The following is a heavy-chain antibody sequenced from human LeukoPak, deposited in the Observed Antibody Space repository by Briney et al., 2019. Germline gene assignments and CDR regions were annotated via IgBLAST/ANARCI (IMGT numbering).Heavy chain of an antibody. J-gene: IGHJ6*02. D-gene: IGHD5-12*01. Sequence: GAPVKVSCKASGFTFTSSAMQWVRQARGQRLEWIGWIVVGSGNTNYAQKFQERVTITRDMSTSTAYMELSSLRSEDTAVYYCAADSNVDIVATRSGDYSMDVWGQGTTVTVSS. CDR3: AADSNVDIVATRSGDYSMDV. CDR1: GFTFTSSA. V-gene: IGHV1-58*02. CDR2: IVVGSGNT.